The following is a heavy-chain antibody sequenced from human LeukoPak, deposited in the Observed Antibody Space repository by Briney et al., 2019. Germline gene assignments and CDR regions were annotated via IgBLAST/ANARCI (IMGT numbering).Heavy chain of an antibody. Sequence: GGSLRLSCAASGFTFRSYAMSWVRQAPGEGLEWVSVITRSGDTYYADSVKGRFTISRDNSKNTLYLQMNSLRAEDTAVYYCARDDPWDHYFDYWGQGTLVTVSS. CDR2: ITRSGDT. J-gene: IGHJ4*02. CDR3: ARDDPWDHYFDY. V-gene: IGHV3-23*01. D-gene: IGHD1-26*01. CDR1: GFTFRSYA.